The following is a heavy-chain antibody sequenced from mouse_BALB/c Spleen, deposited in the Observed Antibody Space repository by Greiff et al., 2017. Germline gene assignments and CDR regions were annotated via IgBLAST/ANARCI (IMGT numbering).Heavy chain of an antibody. CDR1: GFNIKDTY. CDR2: IDPANGNT. Sequence: EVKLMESGAELVKPGASVKLSCTASGFNIKDTYMHWVKQRPEQGLEWIGRIDPANGNTKYDPKFQGKATITADTSSNTAYLQLSSLTSEDTAVYYCARSSLYGNFLFDDWGQGTPLPVSS. CDR3: ARSSLYGNFLFDD. D-gene: IGHD2-1*01. J-gene: IGHJ2*01. V-gene: IGHV14-3*02.